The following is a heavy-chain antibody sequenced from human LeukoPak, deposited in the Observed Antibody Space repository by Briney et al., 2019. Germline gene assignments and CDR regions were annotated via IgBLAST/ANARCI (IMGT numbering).Heavy chain of an antibody. D-gene: IGHD6-13*01. J-gene: IGHJ3*02. CDR3: ARDNRQQLVLGDAFDI. CDR1: GFTFSDYY. CDR2: ISSSGSTI. Sequence: GGSLRLSCAVSGFTFSDYYMSWIRQAPGKGLEWVSYISSSGSTIYYADSVKGRFTISRDNAKNSLYLQMDSLRAEDTAVYYCARDNRQQLVLGDAFDIWGQGTMVTVSS. V-gene: IGHV3-11*04.